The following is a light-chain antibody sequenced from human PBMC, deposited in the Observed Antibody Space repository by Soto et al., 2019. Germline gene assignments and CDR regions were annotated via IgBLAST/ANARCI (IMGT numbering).Light chain of an antibody. Sequence: EILLTQSPGTLSLSPGERATLSCRASQSVSSSYLAWYLQKPGQAPRLLIYGASSRATGIPDRFSGSGSGTDFTLTISRLEPEDFAVYYCQQYGSSRTFGQGTKVDIK. CDR1: QSVSSSY. CDR3: QQYGSSRT. J-gene: IGKJ1*01. V-gene: IGKV3-20*01. CDR2: GAS.